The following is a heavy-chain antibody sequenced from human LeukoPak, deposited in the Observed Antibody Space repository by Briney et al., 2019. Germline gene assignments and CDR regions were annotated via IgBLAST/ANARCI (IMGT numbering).Heavy chain of an antibody. CDR3: AILGHYYGSGSYLDGIDY. J-gene: IGHJ4*02. D-gene: IGHD3-10*01. CDR2: MNPNSGNT. V-gene: IGHV1-8*01. Sequence: ASVKVSCKASGYTFTSYDINWVRQAAGQGLEWMGWMNPNSGNTGYAQKFQGRVTMTRNTSISTAYMELSSLRSEDTAVYYCAILGHYYGSGSYLDGIDYWGQGTLVTVSS. CDR1: GYTFTSYD.